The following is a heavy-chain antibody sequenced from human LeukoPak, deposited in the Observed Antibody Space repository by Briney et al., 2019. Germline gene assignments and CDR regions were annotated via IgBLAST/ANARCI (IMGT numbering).Heavy chain of an antibody. CDR2: ISNNGGYT. J-gene: IGHJ4*02. CDR3: AKQLGYCSDGSCYFPY. D-gene: IGHD2-15*01. Sequence: GGSLRLSCAASGFTFSSSAMSWVRQAPGKGLEWVSAISNNGGYTYYADSVQGRFTISRDNSESTLCLQMNSLRAEDTAVYYCAKQLGYCSDGSCYFPYWGQGTLVTVSS. CDR1: GFTFSSSA. V-gene: IGHV3-23*01.